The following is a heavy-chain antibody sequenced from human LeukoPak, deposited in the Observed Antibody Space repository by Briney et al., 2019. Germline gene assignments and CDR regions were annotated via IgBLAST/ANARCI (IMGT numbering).Heavy chain of an antibody. Sequence: SQTLSLTCAVSGGSISSGGYSWSWIRQPPGKGLEWIGYIYHSGSTYYNPSLKSRVTKSVDRSKNQFSLKLSSVTAADTAVYYCARGVVVLEEYFQHWGQGTLVTVSS. J-gene: IGHJ1*01. CDR1: GGSISSGGYS. D-gene: IGHD6-6*01. CDR3: ARGVVVLEEYFQH. V-gene: IGHV4-30-2*01. CDR2: IYHSGST.